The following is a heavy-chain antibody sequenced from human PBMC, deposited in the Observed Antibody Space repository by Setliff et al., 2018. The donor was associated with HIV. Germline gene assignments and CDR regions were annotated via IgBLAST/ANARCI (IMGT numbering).Heavy chain of an antibody. Sequence: AGGSLRLSCAASGFTFDDYAMHWVRQRPGKGLEWVSLISWDGSSTYYRDSVKGRFTISRDNSRNSLYLQMNSLRTEDTALYYCAKDISRITGTDVFDYWGQGTLVTVSS. CDR1: GFTFDDYA. D-gene: IGHD1-20*01. CDR3: AKDISRITGTDVFDY. CDR2: ISWDGSST. J-gene: IGHJ4*02. V-gene: IGHV3-43*01.